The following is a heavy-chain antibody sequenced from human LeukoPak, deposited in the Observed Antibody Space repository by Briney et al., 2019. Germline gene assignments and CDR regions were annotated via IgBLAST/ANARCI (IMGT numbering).Heavy chain of an antibody. CDR2: IIPIFGTA. CDR3: ARAYSGYDFFDY. CDR1: GGTFSRYA. D-gene: IGHD5-12*01. V-gene: IGHV1-69*01. Sequence: SVKVSCKASGGTFSRYAISWVRQAPGQGLEWMGGIIPIFGTANYAQKFQGRVTITADESTSTAYLEVSSLRSEDTAVYYCARAYSGYDFFDYWGQGILVTVSS. J-gene: IGHJ4*02.